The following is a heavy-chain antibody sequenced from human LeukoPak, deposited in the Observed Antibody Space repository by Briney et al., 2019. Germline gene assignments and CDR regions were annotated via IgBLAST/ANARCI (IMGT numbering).Heavy chain of an antibody. CDR1: GGSISSGGYY. CDR3: ARDGSLSQAFDI. V-gene: IGHV4-31*03. Sequence: TSETLSLTCTVSGGSISSGGYYWSWIRQHPGKGLEWIGYIYYSGSTYYNPSLKSRVTISVDTSKNQFSLKLSSVTAADTAVYYCARDGSLSQAFDIRGQGTMVTVSS. D-gene: IGHD2/OR15-2a*01. CDR2: IYYSGST. J-gene: IGHJ3*02.